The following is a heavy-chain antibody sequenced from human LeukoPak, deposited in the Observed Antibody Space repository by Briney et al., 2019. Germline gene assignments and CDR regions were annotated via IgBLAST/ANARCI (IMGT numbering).Heavy chain of an antibody. J-gene: IGHJ4*02. V-gene: IGHV1-69*06. D-gene: IGHD3-10*01. CDR2: IIPVVGTP. Sequence: SVKVSCKASGGTFSSYAISWVRQAPGQGLEWMGRIIPVVGTPNYAQKFQGRVTITADKSTSTAYMELSGLRSEDTAVYYCATTYRDYYASRSSVVRGYWGQGTLVTVSS. CDR1: GGTFSSYA. CDR3: ATTYRDYYASRSSVVRGY.